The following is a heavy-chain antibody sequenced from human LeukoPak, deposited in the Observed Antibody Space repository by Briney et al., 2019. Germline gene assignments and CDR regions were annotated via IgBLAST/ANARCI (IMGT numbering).Heavy chain of an antibody. CDR1: NYTYTDYG. J-gene: IGHJ4*02. CDR3: ARALAVLGRGPRDFDF. D-gene: IGHD4/OR15-4a*01. CDR2: ISAFNGHT. V-gene: IGHV1-18*01. Sequence: ASVKVSCKASNYTYTDYGIYWVRQAPGQGLEWEGWISAFNGHTYYAQKLQGRITMTTDAPTATAHMELRSLRSDDTAVYYCARALAVLGRGPRDFDFWGQGTLVTVSS.